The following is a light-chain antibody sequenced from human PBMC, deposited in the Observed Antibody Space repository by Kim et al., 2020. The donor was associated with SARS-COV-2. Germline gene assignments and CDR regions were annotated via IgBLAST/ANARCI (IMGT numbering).Light chain of an antibody. CDR2: RNH. J-gene: IGLJ3*02. Sequence: QSVLTQPPSASETPGQRVSISCSGSSSNIGTNYVYWYQQFPGTAPKLLIYRNHQRPSGVPDRFSGSKSGTSASLAISGLRSEDEAHYYCVAWDDSLSGRVFGGGTQLTVL. CDR1: SSNIGTNY. V-gene: IGLV1-47*01. CDR3: VAWDDSLSGRV.